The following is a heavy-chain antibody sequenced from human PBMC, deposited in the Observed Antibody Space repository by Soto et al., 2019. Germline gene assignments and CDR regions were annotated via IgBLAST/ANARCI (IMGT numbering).Heavy chain of an antibody. CDR3: ARYSAASGTYYFDY. D-gene: IGHD6-13*01. J-gene: IGHJ4*01. CDR1: GGTIISISNHY. Sequence: TSETLYLTCTVSGGTIISISNHYCSKLRLPPGKGLEWIGYMSYSGFTRYNPSLKSRVIISMDSSKNQFSLILYSVTAADTGVYYCARYSAASGTYYFDYWGQGTLVTVSS. V-gene: IGHV4-59*11. CDR2: MSYSGFT.